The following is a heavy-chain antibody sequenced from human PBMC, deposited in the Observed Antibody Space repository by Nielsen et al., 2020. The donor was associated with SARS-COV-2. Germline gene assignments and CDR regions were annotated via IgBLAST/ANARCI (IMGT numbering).Heavy chain of an antibody. V-gene: IGHV3-74*01. CDR1: GFTLRSYW. Sequence: GESRKISCAASGFTLRSYWMHWVRQAPGKGLVWVSRINRDGSSTSYADSVKGRFTISRDNAKNTLYLQMNSLRAEAKAVYYCAKDGRGLIEYREAMSLWGQGTLVTVSS. D-gene: IGHD2-15*01. CDR3: AKDGRGLIEYREAMSL. J-gene: IGHJ4*02. CDR2: INRDGSST.